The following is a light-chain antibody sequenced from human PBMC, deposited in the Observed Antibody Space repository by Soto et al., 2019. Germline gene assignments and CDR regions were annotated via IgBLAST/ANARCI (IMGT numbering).Light chain of an antibody. Sequence: QSVLNQPASVSGSPGQSITISCTGGSTDVGAYNFVSWYQQYSGKAPKLIIYDVTNRPSGISHRFSGSKSGNTASLTISGLQAEDEADYYCSSYSTTATLNVIFGGGTKVTVL. CDR1: STDVGAYNF. J-gene: IGLJ2*01. CDR3: SSYSTTATLNVI. CDR2: DVT. V-gene: IGLV2-14*03.